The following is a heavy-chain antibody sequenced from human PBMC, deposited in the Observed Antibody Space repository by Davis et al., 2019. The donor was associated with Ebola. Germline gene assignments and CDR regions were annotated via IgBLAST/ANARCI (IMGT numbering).Heavy chain of an antibody. Sequence: ASVKVSCKASGGTFSSYAISWVRQAPGQGLEWMGWINAGNGNTKYSQKFQGRVTITRDTSASTAYMELSSLRSEDTAVYYCARSQDTAMGGAFDYWGQGTLVTVSS. CDR2: INAGNGNT. J-gene: IGHJ4*02. D-gene: IGHD5-18*01. CDR1: GGTFSSYA. CDR3: ARSQDTAMGGAFDY. V-gene: IGHV1-3*01.